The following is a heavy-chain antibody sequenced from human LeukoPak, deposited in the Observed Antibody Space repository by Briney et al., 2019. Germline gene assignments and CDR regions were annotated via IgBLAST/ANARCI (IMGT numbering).Heavy chain of an antibody. CDR3: VRESSVWVGPGIGRPLDV. CDR1: GFTFSDYW. CDR2: IKEDGSDK. Sequence: GGSLRLSCAVSGFTFSDYWMTWVRQAPGRGLEWVANIKEDGSDKQYVDSVQGRFTISRDNAENSLYLQMDSLRAEDTAVYYCVRESSVWVGPGIGRPLDVWGKGTAVTVSS. D-gene: IGHD3-16*01. J-gene: IGHJ6*04. V-gene: IGHV3-7*01.